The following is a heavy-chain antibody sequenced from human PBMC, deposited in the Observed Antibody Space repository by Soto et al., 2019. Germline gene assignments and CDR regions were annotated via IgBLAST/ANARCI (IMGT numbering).Heavy chain of an antibody. D-gene: IGHD2-2*01. Sequence: GSLRLSCAASGFTFSSYWMSWVRQAPGKGLEWVANIKQDGSEKYYVDSVKGRFTISRDNAKNSLYLQMNSLRAEDTAVYYCARDKVVVVPAADYYFDYWGQGTLVTVSS. J-gene: IGHJ4*02. V-gene: IGHV3-7*03. CDR3: ARDKVVVVPAADYYFDY. CDR1: GFTFSSYW. CDR2: IKQDGSEK.